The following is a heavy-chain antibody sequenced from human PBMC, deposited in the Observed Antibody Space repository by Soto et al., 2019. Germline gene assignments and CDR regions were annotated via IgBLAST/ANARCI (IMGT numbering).Heavy chain of an antibody. J-gene: IGHJ6*02. V-gene: IGHV1-69*13. Sequence: SVKVSSKACGGTFTNYAFSWLRQAPGQGLEWMGGIIPVFGTPDYAQKFQGRVTITADESTRTASMELSSLRSDDTAVYYCARERSVGYCITTTCPTPFYYYAMDVWGQGTTVTVSS. CDR2: IIPVFGTP. D-gene: IGHD2-2*01. CDR3: ARERSVGYCITTTCPTPFYYYAMDV. CDR1: GGTFTNYA.